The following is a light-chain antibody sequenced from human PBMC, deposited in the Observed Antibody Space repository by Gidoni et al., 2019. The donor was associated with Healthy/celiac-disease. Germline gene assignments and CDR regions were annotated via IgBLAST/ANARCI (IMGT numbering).Light chain of an antibody. Sequence: IVLTQSPATLSLSPGERATLSCRASQSVSSYLAWYQQKPGQAPRLLIYDSSNRDTGIPARFSCSGSGPDFTLTIRRLEPEDFSAYYCQQRSNCPLTFGGGTKVEIK. J-gene: IGKJ4*01. CDR1: QSVSSY. CDR3: QQRSNCPLT. CDR2: DSS. V-gene: IGKV3-11*01.